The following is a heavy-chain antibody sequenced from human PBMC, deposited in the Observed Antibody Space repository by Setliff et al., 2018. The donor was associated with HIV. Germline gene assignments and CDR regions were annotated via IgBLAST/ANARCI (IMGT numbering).Heavy chain of an antibody. CDR2: ITPAGSNI. V-gene: IGHV3-21*01. Sequence: PGGSLRLSCVASGFDFRDYAMNWVRQTPGKGLEWVSCITPAGSNIYYADSVKGRFTISRDNAKNSLYLQMNTLRAEDTAVYYCAKDISAGFDGFDIWGQGTMVTVSS. CDR3: AKDISAGFDGFDI. CDR1: GFDFRDYA. D-gene: IGHD1-20*01. J-gene: IGHJ3*02.